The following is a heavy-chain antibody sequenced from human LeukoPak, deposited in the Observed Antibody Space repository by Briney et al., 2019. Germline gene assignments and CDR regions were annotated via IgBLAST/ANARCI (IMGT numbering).Heavy chain of an antibody. CDR1: GASISSSNW. CDR2: VYHSGST. Sequence: SETLSLTCAVSGASISSSNWWSWVRQPPGKGLEWIGGVYHSGSTNYIPSLKSRLSVSIDKSKNHFSLMLTSVTAADTAVYYCVREHYYDSSGYPSAFDIWGQGTLVTVSS. D-gene: IGHD3-22*01. V-gene: IGHV4-4*02. J-gene: IGHJ3*02. CDR3: VREHYYDSSGYPSAFDI.